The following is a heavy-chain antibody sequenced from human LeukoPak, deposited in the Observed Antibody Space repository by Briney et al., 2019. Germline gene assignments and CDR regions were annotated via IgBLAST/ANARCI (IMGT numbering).Heavy chain of an antibody. CDR3: ARVRLTFSYYYYMDV. V-gene: IGHV1-69*05. Sequence: ASVKLSCKASGGTFSSYAISWVRQAPGLGLEWMGGIIPIFGTANYAQKFQCRVTITTDESTSTAYMELSSLRSEDTAVYYCARVRLTFSYYYYMDVWGKGTTVTVSS. CDR1: GGTFSSYA. J-gene: IGHJ6*03. CDR2: IIPIFGTA.